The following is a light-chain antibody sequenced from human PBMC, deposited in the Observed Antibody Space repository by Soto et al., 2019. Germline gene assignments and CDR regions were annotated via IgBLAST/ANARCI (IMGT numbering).Light chain of an antibody. CDR1: QTISSW. CDR2: KAS. J-gene: IGKJ4*01. V-gene: IGKV1-5*03. CDR3: QQYNTYPLT. Sequence: DIQMTQSPSTLSGSVGDRVTITCRASQTISSWLAWYQQKPGKAPKLLIYKASTLKSGVPSRFRGSGSGTEFTLTISSLQHDDFATYYCQQYNTYPLTFGGGTKVDIK.